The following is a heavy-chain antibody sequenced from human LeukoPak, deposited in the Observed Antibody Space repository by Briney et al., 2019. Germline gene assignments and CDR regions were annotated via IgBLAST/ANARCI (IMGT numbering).Heavy chain of an antibody. V-gene: IGHV3-66*01. D-gene: IGHD3-10*01. CDR3: ARDSVDGSGRSYYFDG. CDR2: IYSGGST. J-gene: IGHJ4*02. CDR1: GFIVSSDY. Sequence: GGSLRLPCAASGFIVSSDYMSGARQAPGKGREWLSVIYSGGSTSCADFVKGRFTISRDNSMNTLYLQMNSLRAEETAVYYCARDSVDGSGRSYYFDGWGQGTLVTVSS.